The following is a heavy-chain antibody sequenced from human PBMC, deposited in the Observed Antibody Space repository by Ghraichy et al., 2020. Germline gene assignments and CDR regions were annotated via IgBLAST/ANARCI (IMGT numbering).Heavy chain of an antibody. CDR3: ARHRGPFFDAFHI. V-gene: IGHV4-39*01. CDR2: IFYDGKT. D-gene: IGHD2-15*01. CDR1: GDSVNSRNYY. J-gene: IGHJ3*02. Sequence: SETLSLTCVVSGDSVNSRNYYWAWIRQPPGKGLEWIGSIFYDGKTYYSPSLKSRVTISVDTSNNQFPLKMTSVTAADTALYYCARHRGPFFDAFHIWGQGTMVTVSS.